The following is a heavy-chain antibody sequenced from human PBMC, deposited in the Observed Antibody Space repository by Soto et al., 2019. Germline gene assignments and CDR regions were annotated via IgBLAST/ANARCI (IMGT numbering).Heavy chain of an antibody. D-gene: IGHD5-12*01. J-gene: IGHJ4*02. CDR2: IWYDGRNK. V-gene: IGHV3-33*01. CDR3: ARDFTVEMEWLRSEFDY. Sequence: QVQLVESGGGVVQPGRSLRLSCAASGVTFSSYGMHWVRQAPGKGLEWVAVIWYDGRNKYYADSVKGRFTISRDNSKNTLYLQMNRMRAEDAAVYYCARDFTVEMEWLRSEFDYWGQGSLVTVSS. CDR1: GVTFSSYG.